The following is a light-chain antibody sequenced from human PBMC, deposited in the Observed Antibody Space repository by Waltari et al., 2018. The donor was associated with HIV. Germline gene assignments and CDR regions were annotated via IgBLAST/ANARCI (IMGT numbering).Light chain of an antibody. Sequence: SALTQPPSTSGTPGPRVTISSSGSRATIGNTYVSWYQQLPGTAPKLIIYRKSQRPSGVRDRFSGSKSGTSASLAISGLRSEEEAEYHCAAWDDSLSGWVFGGGTNLTVL. V-gene: IGLV1-47*01. J-gene: IGLJ3*02. CDR3: AAWDDSLSGWV. CDR2: RKS. CDR1: RATIGNTY.